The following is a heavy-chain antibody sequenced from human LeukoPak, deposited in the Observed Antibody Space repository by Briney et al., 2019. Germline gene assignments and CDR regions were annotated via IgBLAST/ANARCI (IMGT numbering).Heavy chain of an antibody. CDR1: GGSISSGGYY. Sequence: SQTLSLTCTVSGGSISSGGYYWSWIRQHPGKGLEWIVYIYYSGSTYYNPSLRSRVTISVDTSKNQFSLKLCSVTAADTAVYYCARTPLPLEKIAAAATDVSYFDYWGQGTLVTVSS. D-gene: IGHD6-13*01. J-gene: IGHJ4*02. V-gene: IGHV4-31*03. CDR3: ARTPLPLEKIAAAATDVSYFDY. CDR2: IYYSGST.